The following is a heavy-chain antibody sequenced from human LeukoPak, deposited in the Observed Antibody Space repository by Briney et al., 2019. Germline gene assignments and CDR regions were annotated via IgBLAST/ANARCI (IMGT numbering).Heavy chain of an antibody. CDR3: ARDRGITVVPIYNYGMDV. Sequence: ASVKVSFKASGYSFSNYGINWVRQAPGQGLEWMGWISPYNANTNYAQKLQGRVTMTTDTSTSTAYMELRSLRSDDTAVYYCARDRGITVVPIYNYGMDVWGQGTTVTVSS. CDR2: ISPYNANT. V-gene: IGHV1-18*01. J-gene: IGHJ6*02. D-gene: IGHD4-23*01. CDR1: GYSFSNYG.